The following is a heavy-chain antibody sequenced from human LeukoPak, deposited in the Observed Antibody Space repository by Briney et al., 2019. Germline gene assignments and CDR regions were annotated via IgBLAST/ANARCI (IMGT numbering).Heavy chain of an antibody. J-gene: IGHJ5*02. D-gene: IGHD3-10*01. CDR2: INGVGNST. Sequence: GGSLRLSCAGSGFNFSIFAMNWVRQAPGKGLEGVSSINGVGNSTYYADSVKGRFTVSRDNSKNTLYLQMNSLRAEDTALYYCAKRGLRGNWFHPWGQGTLVTVSS. CDR3: AKRGLRGNWFHP. V-gene: IGHV3-23*01. CDR1: GFNFSIFA.